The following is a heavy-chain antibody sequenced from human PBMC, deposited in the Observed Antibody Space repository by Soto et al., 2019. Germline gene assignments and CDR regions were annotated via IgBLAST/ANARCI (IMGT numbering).Heavy chain of an antibody. Sequence: QITLNESGPTQVKPRQTLTLTCTFSGFSLTTSGVGVGWIRQSPGKAPEWLALIYWDDDKRYSPSLKSRLTITKVTSKDQVVLTMADLDPADTATYYCAHRVLRTVFGLVTTTAIYFDFWAQGTPVAVSS. V-gene: IGHV2-5*02. D-gene: IGHD3-3*01. CDR2: IYWDDDK. CDR1: GFSLTTSGVG. J-gene: IGHJ4*02. CDR3: AHRVLRTVFGLVTTTAIYFDF.